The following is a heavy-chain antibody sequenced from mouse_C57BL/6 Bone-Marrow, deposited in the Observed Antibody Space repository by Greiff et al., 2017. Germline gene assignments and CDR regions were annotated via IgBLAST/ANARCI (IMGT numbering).Heavy chain of an antibody. CDR3: TRTGTWDWYFDV. D-gene: IGHD4-1*01. CDR1: GFTFSSYA. V-gene: IGHV5-9-1*02. J-gene: IGHJ1*03. Sequence: EVKLVESGEGLVKPGGSLKLSCAASGFTFSSYAMSWVRQTPEQRLEWVAYISSGGDYIYYADTVKGRFTISRDNARNTLYLQMSSLKSEDTAMYYCTRTGTWDWYFDVWGTGTTVTVSS. CDR2: ISSGGDYI.